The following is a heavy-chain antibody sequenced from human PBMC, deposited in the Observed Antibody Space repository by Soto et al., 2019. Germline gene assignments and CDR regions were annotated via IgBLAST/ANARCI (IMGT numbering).Heavy chain of an antibody. V-gene: IGHV1-18*01. CDR2: ISAYNGNT. Sequence: ASVKVSCKASGYTFTSYGISWVRQAPGQGLEGMGWISAYNGNTNYAQKLQGRVTITTDTSTSTAYRELSSLRSDGPAVYVCARELQVRATPLGYFDSWGQGTLPPVSS. CDR3: ARELQVRATPLGYFDS. D-gene: IGHD1-26*01. J-gene: IGHJ4*02. CDR1: GYTFTSYG.